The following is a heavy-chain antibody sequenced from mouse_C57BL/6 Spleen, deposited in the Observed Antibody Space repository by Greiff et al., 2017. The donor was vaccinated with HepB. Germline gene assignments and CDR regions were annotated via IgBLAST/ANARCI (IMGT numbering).Heavy chain of an antibody. CDR1: GYAFSSYW. V-gene: IGHV1-80*01. J-gene: IGHJ3*01. CDR3: ALYGSSSWFAY. CDR2: IYPGDGDT. D-gene: IGHD1-1*01. Sequence: QVHVKQSGAELVKPGASVKISCKASGYAFSSYWMNWVKQRPGKGLEWIGQIYPGDGDTNYNGKFKGKATLTADKSSSTAYMQLSSLTSEDSAVYFCALYGSSSWFAYWGQGTLVTVSA.